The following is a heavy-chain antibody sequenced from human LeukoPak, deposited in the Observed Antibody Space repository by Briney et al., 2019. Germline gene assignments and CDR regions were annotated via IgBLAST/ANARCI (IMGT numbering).Heavy chain of an antibody. V-gene: IGHV3-74*01. CDR1: GFTFSSYW. Sequence: GGSLRLSCAASGFTFSSYWIHWVRQAPGKGLVWVSRINRDGSNTDYADSVKGRFTISRDNAKNALYLQMNSLRVEDTAVYYCARVGSSSVYYYYYYMDVWGKGTTVTVSS. D-gene: IGHD6-13*01. J-gene: IGHJ6*03. CDR2: INRDGSNT. CDR3: ARVGSSSVYYYYYYMDV.